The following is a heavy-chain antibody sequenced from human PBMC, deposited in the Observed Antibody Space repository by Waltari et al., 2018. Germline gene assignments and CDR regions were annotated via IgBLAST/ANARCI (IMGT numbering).Heavy chain of an antibody. CDR2: ISPFLGMS. J-gene: IGHJ4*02. V-gene: IGHV1-69*02. D-gene: IGHD1-1*01. Sequence: QVQLVQSGAEVKKPGSSVKVSCKASGGTLSSYTVTWVRQAPGQGLEWMGRISPFLGMSKYAQSLQARLTITVDQSTNTGYMELKSLRPEDTGVYYCARSGEMKGTVDYWGQGTLVIVSS. CDR3: ARSGEMKGTVDY. CDR1: GGTLSSYT.